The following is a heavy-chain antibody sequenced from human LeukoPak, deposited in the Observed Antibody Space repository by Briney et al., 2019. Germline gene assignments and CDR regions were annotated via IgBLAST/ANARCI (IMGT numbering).Heavy chain of an antibody. CDR3: ARLHGYSSSWLPFDY. J-gene: IGHJ4*02. D-gene: IGHD6-13*01. Sequence: PSETLSLTCTVSGGSISSYYWSWIRQPPGKGLEWIGYIYYSGSTNYNPSLKSRVTISVDTSKNQFSLKLSSVTAADTAVYYCARLHGYSSSWLPFDYWGQGTLVTVSS. CDR2: IYYSGST. V-gene: IGHV4-59*08. CDR1: GGSISSYY.